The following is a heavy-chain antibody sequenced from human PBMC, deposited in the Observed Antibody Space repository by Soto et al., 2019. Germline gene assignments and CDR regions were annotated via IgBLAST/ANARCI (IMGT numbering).Heavy chain of an antibody. CDR2: TSYDGSNK. CDR1: GFTFSSYA. Sequence: QVQLVESGGGVDQPGRSLRLSCAASGFTFSSYAMNWVRQAPGTGLEWVAVTSYDGSNKYYADSVKGRFTISRDNSKNTLYLQMNSLRAEDTAVYYCARDQAVAGNSFDYWGQGTLVTVSS. CDR3: ARDQAVAGNSFDY. D-gene: IGHD6-19*01. J-gene: IGHJ4*02. V-gene: IGHV3-30-3*01.